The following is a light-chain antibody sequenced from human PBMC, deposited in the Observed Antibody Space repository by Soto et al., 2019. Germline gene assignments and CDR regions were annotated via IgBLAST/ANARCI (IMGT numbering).Light chain of an antibody. CDR1: QGIASA. CDR3: QQFTTFPVT. J-gene: IGKJ4*01. Sequence: AIQLTQSQSSLSASVGDRVTITCRPSQGIASALAWYQQRPGKPPSLLIYDASTSESGVPSRFSGSGSETDFALTISSLQPEDFGTYFCQQFTTFPVTFGGGTRVEIK. V-gene: IGKV1-13*02. CDR2: DAS.